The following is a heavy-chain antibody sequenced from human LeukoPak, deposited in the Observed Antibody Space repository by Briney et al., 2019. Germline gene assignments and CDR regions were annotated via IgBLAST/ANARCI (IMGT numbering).Heavy chain of an antibody. CDR1: GFTFSSYA. Sequence: PGGSLRLSCSASGFTFSSYAMHWVRQAPGKGLEYVSAISGNGGSTYYADSVKGRFTISRDNSKNTLYLQMNSLRAEDTAVYYCARGSEWELPFDYWGQGTLVTVSS. D-gene: IGHD1-26*01. CDR3: ARGSEWELPFDY. CDR2: ISGNGGST. V-gene: IGHV3-64*04. J-gene: IGHJ4*02.